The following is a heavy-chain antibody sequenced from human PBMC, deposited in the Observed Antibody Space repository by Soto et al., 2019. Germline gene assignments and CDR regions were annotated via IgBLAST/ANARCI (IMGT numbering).Heavy chain of an antibody. V-gene: IGHV1-18*01. D-gene: IGHD3-16*01. CDR3: ARGGYYDNTWGKLSHYGLDV. J-gene: IGHJ6*02. CDR1: GYTFIRYG. CDR2: ISPYNDYT. Sequence: QVQLVQSAAEVKKPGASVKVSCKASGYTFIRYGITWVRQAPGQGLEWLGWISPYNDYTIYAQKLQGRVTMTTDTSTRTTCMELRRLKSDDPAVYYCARGGYYDNTWGKLSHYGLDVWGQGTSVTVSS.